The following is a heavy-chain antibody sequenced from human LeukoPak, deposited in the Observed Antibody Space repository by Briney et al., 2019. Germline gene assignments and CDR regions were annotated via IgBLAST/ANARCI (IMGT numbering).Heavy chain of an antibody. Sequence: GGSLRLSCAASGFTLSSYWMHWVRQAPGKGLVWVSRINSDGSSTSCADSVKGRFTISRDNAKNTLYLQMNSLRAEDTAVYYCARGHILVVPAGMGSFEIWGQGTMVTVSS. CDR3: ARGHILVVPAGMGSFEI. J-gene: IGHJ3*02. D-gene: IGHD2-2*01. CDR1: GFTLSSYW. CDR2: INSDGSST. V-gene: IGHV3-74*01.